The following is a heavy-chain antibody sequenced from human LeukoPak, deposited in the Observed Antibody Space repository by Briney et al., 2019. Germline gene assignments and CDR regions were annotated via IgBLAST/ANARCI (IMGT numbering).Heavy chain of an antibody. J-gene: IGHJ4*02. CDR3: GGGYGSESYFDY. CDR1: GGSFSGYY. V-gene: IGHV4-34*01. CDR2: INHSGST. Sequence: PSETLSLTCGVYGGSFSGYYWNWIRQSPGKGLEWIGEINHSGSTNYNPSPKKRLIPSVGTSTNQSSCKLSSVTALDTAVYYCGGGYGSESYFDYWGQGTLVTVSS. D-gene: IGHD3-10*01.